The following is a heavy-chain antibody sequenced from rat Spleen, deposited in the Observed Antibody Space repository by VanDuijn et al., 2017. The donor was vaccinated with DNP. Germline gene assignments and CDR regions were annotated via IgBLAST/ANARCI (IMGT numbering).Heavy chain of an antibody. V-gene: IGHV5-31*01. D-gene: IGHD3-8*01. Sequence: EVQLVETGGDLVQPGRSLKLSCEASGLTFSYYWMAWVRQVPGKGLEWIASITSGRGSTSYLDSVRGRFTISRDDARDTLFLQMNSLRSEDTATYFCARVGDLQYGVDGDVLDVWGQGTSVTVSS. J-gene: IGHJ4*01. CDR2: ITSGRGST. CDR1: GLTFSYYW. CDR3: ARVGDLQYGVDGDVLDV.